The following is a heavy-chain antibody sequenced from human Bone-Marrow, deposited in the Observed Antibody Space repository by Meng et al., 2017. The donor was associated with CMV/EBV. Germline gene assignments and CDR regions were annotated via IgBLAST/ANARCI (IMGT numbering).Heavy chain of an antibody. V-gene: IGHV1-2*02. CDR3: ARIATVLVGATGY. CDR2: INPNSGGT. Sequence: ASVKVSCKASGYTFTGYYMHWVRQAPGQGLEWMGWINPNSGGTNYAQKFQGRVTMTRDTSISTAYMELNRLKSDDTAVYYCARIATVLVGATGYWGQGTLVTVSS. D-gene: IGHD1-26*01. CDR1: GYTFTGYY. J-gene: IGHJ4*02.